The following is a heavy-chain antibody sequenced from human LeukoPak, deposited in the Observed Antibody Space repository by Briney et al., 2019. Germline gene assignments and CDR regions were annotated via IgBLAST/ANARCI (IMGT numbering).Heavy chain of an antibody. CDR2: TNYRSKWYN. CDR1: GDSVSSNSAA. Sequence: SQTLSLTCAISGDSVSSNSAAWNWIRQSPSRGLAWLGRTNYRSKWYNDYAVSVKSRITINPDTSKNQFSLQLNSVTPEDTAVYYCARVPRKAGYYYYGMDVWGQGTTVTVSS. CDR3: ARVPRKAGYYYYGMDV. J-gene: IGHJ6*02. V-gene: IGHV6-1*01.